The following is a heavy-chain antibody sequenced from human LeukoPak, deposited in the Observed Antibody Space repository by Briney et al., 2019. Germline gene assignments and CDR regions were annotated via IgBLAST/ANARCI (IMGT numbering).Heavy chain of an antibody. J-gene: IGHJ4*02. V-gene: IGHV3-30*02. CDR1: GLRFSTYG. Sequence: GGSLRLSCAASGLRFSTYGMHWVRQAPGKGLEWVAYIRHDGTNEHYADSVKGRFTIPRDNPKNTLYLQMNSLRAEDTAVYYCARVRISDTAMALIDYWGQGALVTVSS. D-gene: IGHD5-18*01. CDR2: IRHDGTNE. CDR3: ARVRISDTAMALIDY.